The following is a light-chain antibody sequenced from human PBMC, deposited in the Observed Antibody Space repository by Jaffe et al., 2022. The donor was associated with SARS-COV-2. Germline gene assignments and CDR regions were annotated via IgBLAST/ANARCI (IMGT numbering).Light chain of an antibody. CDR1: QSVRSTY. J-gene: IGKJ5*01. CDR3: QQYGSSPIT. Sequence: EIVLMQSPGTLSLSPGERATLSCRASQSVRSTYLAWYQQKPGQAPRLLIYGAASRATGIPDRFSGSGSGTDFTLTISRLEPEDFAVYYCQQYGSSPITFGQGTRLEIK. V-gene: IGKV3-20*01. CDR2: GAA.